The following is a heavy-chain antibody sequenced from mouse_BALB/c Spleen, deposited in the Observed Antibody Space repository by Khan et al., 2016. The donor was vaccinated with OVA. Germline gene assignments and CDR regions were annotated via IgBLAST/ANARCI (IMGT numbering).Heavy chain of an antibody. CDR1: GYTFSNYW. CDR3: ARGAGTTYGMDY. V-gene: IGHV1-9*01. CDR2: ILPGRDSN. D-gene: IGHD4-1*01. Sequence: QVQLQQSGAELMKPGASVKISCKATGYTFSNYWIEWVKQRPGHGLEWIGEILPGRDSNNYNEKLKGKATLTADTSSNTAYMQLSSLTSEDSAVYHCARGAGTTYGMDYWGQGTSVTVSS. J-gene: IGHJ4*01.